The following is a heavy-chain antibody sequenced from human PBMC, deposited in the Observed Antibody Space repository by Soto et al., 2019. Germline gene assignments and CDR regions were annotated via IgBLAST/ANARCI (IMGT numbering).Heavy chain of an antibody. CDR3: ARALLYDAFND. CDR1: GFSISSCNY. D-gene: IGHD2-8*01. J-gene: IGHJ4*02. CDR2: VYHGGNT. V-gene: IGHV4-38-2*01. Sequence: SETLSRTFAVSGFSISSCNYWGWIRKHPGKGLEWIGSVYHGGNTYYNPALKSRVSISIDLSKNQFSLKLTSVTAADTAAYYCARALLYDAFNDWGQGTVVTVSS.